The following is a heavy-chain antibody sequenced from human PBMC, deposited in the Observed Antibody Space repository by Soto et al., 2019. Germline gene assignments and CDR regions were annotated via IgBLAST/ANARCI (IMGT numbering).Heavy chain of an antibody. D-gene: IGHD6-6*01. J-gene: IGHJ6*02. CDR2: IYPGDSDT. CDR3: ASTSERPSSIAARRGGFYYYYGMDV. Sequence: PWESLTISCTCPGYSFTRYWIGWVRQMPGKGLEWMGIIYPGDSDTRYSPSFQGQVTISADKSISTAYLQWSSLKASDTAMYYCASTSERPSSIAARRGGFYYYYGMDVWGQGTKVTVS. V-gene: IGHV5-51*01. CDR1: GYSFTRYW.